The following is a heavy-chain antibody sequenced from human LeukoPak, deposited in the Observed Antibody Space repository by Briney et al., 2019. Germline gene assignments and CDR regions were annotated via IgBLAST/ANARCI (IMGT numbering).Heavy chain of an antibody. V-gene: IGHV4-39*01. D-gene: IGHD6-19*01. CDR2: IYYSGST. J-gene: IGHJ4*02. CDR1: GGSISSSSYY. CDR3: ARNPGIAVAGFDY. Sequence: SETLSLTCTVSGGSISSSSYYWGWIRQPPGKGLEWIGSIYYSGSTYYNPSLKSRVTISVDTSKNQFSLKLSSVTAADTAVYYCARNPGIAVAGFDYWGQGTLVTVSS.